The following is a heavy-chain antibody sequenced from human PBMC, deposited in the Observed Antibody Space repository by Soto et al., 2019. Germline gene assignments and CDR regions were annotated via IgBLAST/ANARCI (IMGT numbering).Heavy chain of an antibody. CDR1: GGSISSYY. D-gene: IGHD6-19*01. Sequence: QVQLQESGPGLVKPSETLSLTCTVSGGSISSYYWSWIRQPPGKGLEWIGYIYYSGSTNYNPSLRSRVSISVDTSKNQFSLKLSSVTAADTAVYFCAREMAGTESLDYWGQGTLVTVSS. CDR3: AREMAGTESLDY. CDR2: IYYSGST. V-gene: IGHV4-59*01. J-gene: IGHJ4*02.